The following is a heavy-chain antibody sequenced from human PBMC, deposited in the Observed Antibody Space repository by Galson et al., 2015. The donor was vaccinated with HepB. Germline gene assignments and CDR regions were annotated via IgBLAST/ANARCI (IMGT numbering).Heavy chain of an antibody. D-gene: IGHD2-2*01. V-gene: IGHV3-21*01. CDR2: ISSSSSYI. CDR1: GFTFSSYS. CDR3: ARDPAPYGIVVVPALSYGMDV. J-gene: IGHJ6*02. Sequence: SLRLSCAASGFTFSSYSMNWVRQAPGKGLEWVSSISSSSSYIYYADSVKGRFTISRDNAKNSLYLQMNSLRAEDTAVYYCARDPAPYGIVVVPALSYGMDVWGQGTTVTVSS.